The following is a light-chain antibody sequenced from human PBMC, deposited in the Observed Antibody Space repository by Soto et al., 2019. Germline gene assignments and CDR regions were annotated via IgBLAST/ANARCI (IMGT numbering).Light chain of an antibody. J-gene: IGKJ4*01. Sequence: DIQMTQSPSSLSASGGDRVASTCRASQSISSYLNWYQQKPGKAPKLLIYAASSLQSGVPPRFSGSGSGTDFTLTISSLQPEDFATYYCQQSYSTPFTFGGGTKVDIK. CDR2: AAS. CDR1: QSISSY. V-gene: IGKV1-39*01. CDR3: QQSYSTPFT.